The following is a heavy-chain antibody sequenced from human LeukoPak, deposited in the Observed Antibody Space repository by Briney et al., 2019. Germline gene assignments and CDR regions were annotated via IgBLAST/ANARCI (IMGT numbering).Heavy chain of an antibody. Sequence: ASVKVSCKASGYTFTGYYMHWVRQAPGQGLEWMGRINPNSGGTNYAQKFQGRVTMTRDTSISTAYMELSRLRSDDTAVYYCARDKNLGIRNWFDPWGQGTLVTVSS. CDR1: GYTFTGYY. CDR3: ARDKNLGIRNWFDP. D-gene: IGHD7-27*01. V-gene: IGHV1-2*06. J-gene: IGHJ5*02. CDR2: INPNSGGT.